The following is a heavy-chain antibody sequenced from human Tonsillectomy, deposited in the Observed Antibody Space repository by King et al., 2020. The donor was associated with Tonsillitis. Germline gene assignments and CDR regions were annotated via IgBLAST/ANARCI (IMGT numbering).Heavy chain of an antibody. J-gene: IGHJ5*02. D-gene: IGHD3-10*01. CDR3: ARSELLNGWCDP. Sequence: QLQESGPGLVKPSETLSLTCTVSGGSISSSSYYWDWIRQPPGKGLEWIGSIFYTGSTYYNPSLKRRVTISVDTSNNQFSLKLRSVTAADTAVYHGARSELLNGWCDPWGQGTLVTVSS. CDR2: IFYTGST. CDR1: GGSISSSSYY. V-gene: IGHV4-39*01.